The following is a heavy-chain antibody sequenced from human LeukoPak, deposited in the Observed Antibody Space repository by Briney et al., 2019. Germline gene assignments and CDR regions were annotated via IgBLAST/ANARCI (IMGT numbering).Heavy chain of an antibody. CDR2: ISWNSGSI. V-gene: IGHV3-9*01. CDR3: ARAKVPARTFYYYYYYMDV. J-gene: IGHJ6*03. D-gene: IGHD2-2*01. Sequence: PGRSLRLSCAASGFTFDDYAMHWVRQAPGKGLEWVSGISWNSGSIGYADSVKGRFTISRDNAKNSLYLQMNSLRAEDTALYYCARAKVPARTFYYYYYYMDVWGKGTTVTVSS. CDR1: GFTFDDYA.